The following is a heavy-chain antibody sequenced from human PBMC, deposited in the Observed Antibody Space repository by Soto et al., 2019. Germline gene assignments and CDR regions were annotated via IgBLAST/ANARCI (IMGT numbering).Heavy chain of an antibody. V-gene: IGHV3-72*01. D-gene: IGHD3-9*01. CDR1: GFSFSDHF. CDR2: IRNEAKGYTT. J-gene: IGHJ6*02. CDR3: ARDRVLVKGAWIGYAMAV. Sequence: EVQLVESGGGLVQPGVSLRLSCAASGFSFSDHFMDWVRQAPGKGLEWVGRIRNEAKGYTTAYAASVKGRFIISRDDSKISLYLQMTSLKHDDTSVYYSARDRVLVKGAWIGYAMAVGGQGTTVTVPS.